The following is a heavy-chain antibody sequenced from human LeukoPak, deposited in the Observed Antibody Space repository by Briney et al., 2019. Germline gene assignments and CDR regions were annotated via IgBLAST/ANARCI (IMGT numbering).Heavy chain of an antibody. CDR1: GGSISSYY. V-gene: IGHV4-59*01. CDR3: ARDIGLLGLPYHFDY. Sequence: SETLSLTCTVSGGSISSYYWSWIRQPPGKGLEWIGYIYYSGSTNYNPSLKSRVTISVDTSKNQFSLKLSSVTAADTAVYYCARDIGLLGLPYHFDYWGQGTLVTVSS. CDR2: IYYSGST. D-gene: IGHD3/OR15-3a*01. J-gene: IGHJ4*02.